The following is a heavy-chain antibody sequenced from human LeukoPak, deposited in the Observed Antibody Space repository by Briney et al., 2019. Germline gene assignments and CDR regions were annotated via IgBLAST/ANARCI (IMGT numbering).Heavy chain of an antibody. Sequence: GGSLRLSCAASGFTFSSYGMSWVRQAPGMGLEWVSAISGIGGSTYYADSVKGRFTISRDNSKNTLYLQMNSLRAEDTAVYYCAKDKGGNHGDYYYYMDVWGKGTTVTISS. D-gene: IGHD2-21*01. CDR3: AKDKGGNHGDYYYYMDV. CDR1: GFTFSSYG. CDR2: ISGIGGST. J-gene: IGHJ6*03. V-gene: IGHV3-23*01.